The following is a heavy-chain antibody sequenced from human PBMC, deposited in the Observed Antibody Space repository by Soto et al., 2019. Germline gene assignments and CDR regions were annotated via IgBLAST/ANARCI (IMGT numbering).Heavy chain of an antibody. D-gene: IGHD2-2*01. Sequence: SETLSLTCTVSGGFVNSDTHSWSWIRQTPGKRLEWIGFIYSGGSTKNPSLRSRVTMSVDTSKNQFSLKLRSVIVADTAVYHCARFVRSCSATTCSTRADVWGQGITVTSP. J-gene: IGHJ6*02. CDR1: GGFVNSDTHS. CDR3: ARFVRSCSATTCSTRADV. V-gene: IGHV4-61*01. CDR2: IYSGGST.